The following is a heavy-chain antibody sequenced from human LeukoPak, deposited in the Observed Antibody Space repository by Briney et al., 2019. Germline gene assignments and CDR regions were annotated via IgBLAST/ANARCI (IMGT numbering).Heavy chain of an antibody. CDR1: GFTFSSYW. J-gene: IGHJ3*02. CDR3: AKDIGGDYPPAFDI. Sequence: PGGSLRLSCAASGFTFSSYWMHWVRQAPGKGLEWVSGISWNSGSIGYADSVKGRSTISRDNAKNSLYLQMNSLRAEDTALYYCAKDIGGDYPPAFDIWGQGTMVTVSS. D-gene: IGHD4-17*01. V-gene: IGHV3-9*01. CDR2: ISWNSGSI.